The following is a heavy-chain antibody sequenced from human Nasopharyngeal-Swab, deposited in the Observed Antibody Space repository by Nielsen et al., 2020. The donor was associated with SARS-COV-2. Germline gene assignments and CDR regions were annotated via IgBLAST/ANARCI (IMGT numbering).Heavy chain of an antibody. CDR1: GYTLTELS. Sequence: ASVKVSCKVSGYTLTELSMHWVRQAPGKGLEWMGGFDPEDGGTIYAQKFQGRVTMTEDTSTDTAYMELSSLRSEDTAVYYCATGLSVRGVIGAYYYYYGMDVWGQGTTVTVSS. CDR3: ATGLSVRGVIGAYYYYYGMDV. D-gene: IGHD3-10*01. J-gene: IGHJ6*02. CDR2: FDPEDGGT. V-gene: IGHV1-24*01.